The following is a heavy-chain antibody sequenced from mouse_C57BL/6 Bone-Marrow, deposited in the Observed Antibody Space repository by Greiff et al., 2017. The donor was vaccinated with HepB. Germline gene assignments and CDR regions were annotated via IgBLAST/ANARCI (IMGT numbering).Heavy chain of an antibody. CDR2: ISDGGSYT. CDR3: ARAHYYGSSPYYYAMDY. J-gene: IGHJ4*01. CDR1: GFTFSSYA. Sequence: EVQGVESGGGLVKPGGSLKLSCAASGFTFSSYAVSWVRQTPEKRLEWVATISDGGSYTYYPDNVKGRFTISRDNAKNNLYLQMSHLKSEDTAMYYCARAHYYGSSPYYYAMDYWGQGTSVTVSS. D-gene: IGHD1-1*01. V-gene: IGHV5-4*01.